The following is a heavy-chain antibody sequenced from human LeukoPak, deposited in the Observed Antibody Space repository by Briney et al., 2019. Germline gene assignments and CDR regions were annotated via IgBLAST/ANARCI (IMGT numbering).Heavy chain of an antibody. Sequence: GGSLRLSCAASGFIFSSYRVTWVRQAPGKGLEWVSSLGSSSDYIYYADSVKGRFTISRDNAKNSLYLQMNSLTVADTAVYYCAREGNCAGTTCHFDFWGQGTLVTVSS. D-gene: IGHD2-2*01. CDR3: AREGNCAGTTCHFDF. V-gene: IGHV3-21*01. CDR1: GFIFSSYR. J-gene: IGHJ4*02. CDR2: LGSSSDYI.